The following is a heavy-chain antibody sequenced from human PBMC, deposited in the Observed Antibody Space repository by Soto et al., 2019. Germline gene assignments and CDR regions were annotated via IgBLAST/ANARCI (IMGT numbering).Heavy chain of an antibody. J-gene: IGHJ4*02. D-gene: IGHD3-3*01. CDR2: ISYNSGSV. V-gene: IGHV3-9*01. CDR3: SISKVGFCRGYYSDRAFDH. Sequence: EVQLVESGGGLVQPGNSLRLSCAGSGFTFDDYAMHWVRQAPGKGLEWVSGISYNSGSVGYADSVSGRFTISRDRAKKSLYLEMNRLKTEDTAFYYCSISKVGFCRGYYSDRAFDHWGQGTLVTVSS. CDR1: GFTFDDYA.